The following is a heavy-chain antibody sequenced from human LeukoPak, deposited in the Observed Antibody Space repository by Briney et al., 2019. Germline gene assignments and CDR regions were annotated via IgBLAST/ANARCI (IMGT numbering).Heavy chain of an antibody. CDR2: IRSKADNYAT. CDR1: GFTFSDSA. J-gene: IGHJ4*02. D-gene: IGHD4-17*01. Sequence: GGSLRLSCAASGFTFSDSAMHWVRQASGKGLEWVGRIRSKADNYATEYGASVKGRFTISRDDSKNTAYLQMNSLKTEDTAVYYCTGGTTVTTLDYWGQGTLVTVSS. CDR3: TGGTTVTTLDY. V-gene: IGHV3-73*01.